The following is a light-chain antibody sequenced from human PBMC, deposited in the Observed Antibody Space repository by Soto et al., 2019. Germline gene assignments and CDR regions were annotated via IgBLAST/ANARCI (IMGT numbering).Light chain of an antibody. CDR2: DVS. CDR1: QGVTTN. J-gene: IGKJ5*01. CDR3: QQYNNWPFS. V-gene: IGKV3-15*01. Sequence: EIVMTQSPATLSVSPGERATLSCGVGQGVTTNFAWYQQKSGQSPRLLIYDVSIRATGVPARFSGTGSETDITLTISGLQSEDAAVYFCQQYNNWPFSFAQGTRLEIK.